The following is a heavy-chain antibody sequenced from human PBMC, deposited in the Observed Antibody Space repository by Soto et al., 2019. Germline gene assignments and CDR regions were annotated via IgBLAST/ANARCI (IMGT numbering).Heavy chain of an antibody. CDR1: RFTFSSYA. V-gene: IGHV3-23*01. D-gene: IGHD3-3*02. J-gene: IGHJ4*02. CDR3: ARSLFLASTDTDPFDY. CDR2: ISGGGNDA. Sequence: EVQLLESGGGLVQPGGSLVLSCAASRFTFSSYAMSWVRQAPGEGLEWVSSISGGGNDAYYADSVKGRFTISRDNSQNTLYLQMSSLRADDTAVYYCARSLFLASTDTDPFDYWGQGALVTVSP.